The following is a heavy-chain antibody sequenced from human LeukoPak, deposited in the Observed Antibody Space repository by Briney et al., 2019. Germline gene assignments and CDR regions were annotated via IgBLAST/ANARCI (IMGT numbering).Heavy chain of an antibody. CDR3: ARDPPEIYCGGDCYYFDY. Sequence: GGSLRLSCAASGFTFSSYAMSWVRQAPGKGLEWVSTISGSGGSTYYADSVKGRFTISRDNSKNTLYLQMNSLRAEDTAVYYCARDPPEIYCGGDCYYFDYWGQGTLVTVSS. V-gene: IGHV3-23*01. CDR1: GFTFSSYA. J-gene: IGHJ4*02. CDR2: ISGSGGST. D-gene: IGHD2-21*01.